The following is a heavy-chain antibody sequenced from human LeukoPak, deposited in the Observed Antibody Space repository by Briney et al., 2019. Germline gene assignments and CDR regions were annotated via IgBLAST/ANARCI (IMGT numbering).Heavy chain of an antibody. V-gene: IGHV3-30*18. J-gene: IGHJ4*02. CDR1: GFAFSSYG. Sequence: GGSLRLSCAASGFAFSSYGMHWVRQAPGKGLEWVAVISYDGSNKYYADSVKGRFTISRDNSKTTLFLQMSSLRAEDTAVYYCAKDMGSGWYRANFDYWGQGTLVTVSS. D-gene: IGHD6-19*01. CDR2: ISYDGSNK. CDR3: AKDMGSGWYRANFDY.